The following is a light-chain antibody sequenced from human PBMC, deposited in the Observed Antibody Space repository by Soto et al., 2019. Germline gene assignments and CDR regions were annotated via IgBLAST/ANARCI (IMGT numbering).Light chain of an antibody. CDR2: DAS. CDR3: QQRSNWRIT. V-gene: IGKV3-11*01. Sequence: IVITQSRATLSVSPEERALLSCRASQSVSSYLAWYQQKPGQAPRLLIYDASNRATGIPARFSGSGSGTDFTLTISSLEPEDFAVYYCQQRSNWRITFGQGTRLEIK. J-gene: IGKJ5*01. CDR1: QSVSSY.